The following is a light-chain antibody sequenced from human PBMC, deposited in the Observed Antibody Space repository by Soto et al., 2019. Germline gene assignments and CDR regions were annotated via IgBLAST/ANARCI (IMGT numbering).Light chain of an antibody. J-gene: IGKJ1*01. CDR2: KAS. Sequence: DIQMTQSPSTLSASVGDRVTITCRASQSISSWLAWYQQKPGKAPKLLIYKASSLESGVPSRFSGSGSGTEITLPISSLQPDDFATYYCQQYNSLWTFGQGTKVEIK. V-gene: IGKV1-5*03. CDR1: QSISSW. CDR3: QQYNSLWT.